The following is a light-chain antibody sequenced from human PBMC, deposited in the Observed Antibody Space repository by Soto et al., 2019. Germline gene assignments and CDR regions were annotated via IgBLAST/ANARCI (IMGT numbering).Light chain of an antibody. Sequence: QSVLTQPASVSGSPGQSITISCTGTSSDVGLYDYVSWYQQHPGKAPQLMTYAVSNRPSGVSNRFSASKSGNTASLFISVLQAEDEADYYCSSYTSNSSYVFPSGTKVTVL. CDR1: SSDVGLYDY. CDR2: AVS. J-gene: IGLJ1*01. CDR3: SSYTSNSSYV. V-gene: IGLV2-14*01.